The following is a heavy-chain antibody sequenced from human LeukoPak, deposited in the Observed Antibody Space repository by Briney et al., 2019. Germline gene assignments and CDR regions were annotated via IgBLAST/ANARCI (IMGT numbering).Heavy chain of an antibody. CDR3: AKDSSRGAAAGLDY. D-gene: IGHD6-13*01. Sequence: TGGSLRLSCAASGFTFSGYGMHWVRQAPGKGLEWVAFIRYDGSNKYYADSVKGRFTISRDNSKNTPYLQKNSLTAEDTAVYYCAKDSSRGAAAGLDYWGQGTLVTVSS. V-gene: IGHV3-30*02. CDR2: IRYDGSNK. J-gene: IGHJ4*02. CDR1: GFTFSGYG.